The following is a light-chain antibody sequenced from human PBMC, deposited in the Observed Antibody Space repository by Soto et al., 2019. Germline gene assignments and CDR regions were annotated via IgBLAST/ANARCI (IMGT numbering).Light chain of an antibody. CDR3: QSHDSSNLNWV. CDR1: SGSIASNY. CDR2: EDY. Sequence: NFMLTQPHSVSESPGKTVTISCTRSSGSIASNYVQWYQQRPGSAPTTVIYEDYQRPSGVPDRFSGSIDSSSNSASLTISGLKTEDEADYYCQSHDSSNLNWVFGGGTKLTVL. V-gene: IGLV6-57*04. J-gene: IGLJ3*02.